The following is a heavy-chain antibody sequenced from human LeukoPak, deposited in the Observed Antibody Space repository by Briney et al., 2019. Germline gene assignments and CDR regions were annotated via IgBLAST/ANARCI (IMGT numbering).Heavy chain of an antibody. CDR1: GFPFSNYA. Sequence: SGGSLRLSCGASGFPFSNYALSWVRQTPERGLDWVSSISGGGEDTYYVDSVKARFTISRDNSKNTLFLQMNSLTVADTAMYYCVTLSCASTSCRTQFWGQGTLVSVSS. CDR3: VTLSCASTSCRTQF. CDR2: ISGGGEDT. J-gene: IGHJ4*02. V-gene: IGHV3-23*01. D-gene: IGHD2-2*01.